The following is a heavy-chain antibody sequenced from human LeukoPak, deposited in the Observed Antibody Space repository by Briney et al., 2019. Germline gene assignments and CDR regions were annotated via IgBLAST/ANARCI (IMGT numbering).Heavy chain of an antibody. CDR3: ARYIGSSYGYNWFDP. Sequence: ASVKVSCKASGYTFTGYYMHWVRQAPGQGLEWMGWINPNSGGTNYAQKFQGRVTMTRDTSISTAYMELRSLRSDDTAVYYCARYIGSSYGYNWFDPWGQGTLVTVSS. CDR1: GYTFTGYY. CDR2: INPNSGGT. D-gene: IGHD5-18*01. J-gene: IGHJ5*02. V-gene: IGHV1-2*02.